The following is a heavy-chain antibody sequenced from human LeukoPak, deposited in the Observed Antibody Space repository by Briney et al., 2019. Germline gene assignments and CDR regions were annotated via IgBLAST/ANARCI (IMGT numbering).Heavy chain of an antibody. CDR1: GFTFSSYS. D-gene: IGHD3-22*01. CDR2: ISSSSSTI. V-gene: IGHV3-48*02. Sequence: GSLRLSCAASGFTFSSYSMNWVRQAPGKGLEWVSYISSSSSTIYCADSVKGRFTISRDNAKNSLYLQMNSLRDEDTAVYYCARVFAYYYDSSGPPYYFDYWGQGTLVTVSS. J-gene: IGHJ4*02. CDR3: ARVFAYYYDSSGPPYYFDY.